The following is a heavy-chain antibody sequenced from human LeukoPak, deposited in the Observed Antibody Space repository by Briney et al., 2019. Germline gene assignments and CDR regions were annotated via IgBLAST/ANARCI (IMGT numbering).Heavy chain of an antibody. CDR1: GFTFGDYA. D-gene: IGHD3-3*01. V-gene: IGHV3-49*03. CDR2: IRSKAYGGTT. Sequence: GGSLRLSCTASGFTFGDYAMSWFRQAPGKGLEWVGFIRSKAYGGTTEYAASVKGRFTISRDDSKSIDYLQMNSLKTEDTAVYYCTRGITIFGVVTQLDYWGQGTLVTVSS. CDR3: TRGITIFGVVTQLDY. J-gene: IGHJ4*02.